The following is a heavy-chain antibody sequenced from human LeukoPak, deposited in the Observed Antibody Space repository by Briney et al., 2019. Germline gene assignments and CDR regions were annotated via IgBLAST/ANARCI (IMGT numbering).Heavy chain of an antibody. CDR2: INQRGNT. CDR1: GFTFSSYA. V-gene: IGHV4-34*01. Sequence: GSLRLFCAASGFTFSSYAMSWLRQPPGKGREGIGEINQRGNTNYNPCLKRLVTISVDTSKNPLSLKLSPVTAADTAVYYCARFYSSGWRYFDYWGQGTLVTVSS. D-gene: IGHD6-19*01. J-gene: IGHJ4*02. CDR3: ARFYSSGWRYFDY.